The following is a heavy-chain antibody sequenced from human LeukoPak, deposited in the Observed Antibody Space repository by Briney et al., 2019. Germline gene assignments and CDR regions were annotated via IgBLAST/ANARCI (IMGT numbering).Heavy chain of an antibody. D-gene: IGHD3-3*01. CDR1: GGSISSSSYY. CDR3: ARLAIFGVVRLDP. CDR2: IYYSGST. J-gene: IGHJ5*02. V-gene: IGHV4-39*01. Sequence: SETLSLTCTVSGGSISSSSYYWGWIRQPPGKGLEWIGSIYYSGSTYYNPSLKSRVTISVDTSKNQFSLELSSVTAADTAVYYCARLAIFGVVRLDPWGQGTLVTVSS.